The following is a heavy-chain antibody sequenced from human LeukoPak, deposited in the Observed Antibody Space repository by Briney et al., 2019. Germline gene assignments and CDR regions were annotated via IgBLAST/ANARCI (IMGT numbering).Heavy chain of an antibody. Sequence: SETLSLTCAVYGGSFSGYYWSWIRQPPGKGLEWIGEINHSGSTNYNPSLKSRVTISVDTSKNQFSLKLSSVTAAHTAVYNCARVFGSSWYGYYWFDPWGQGTLVTVSS. V-gene: IGHV4-34*01. CDR1: GGSFSGYY. D-gene: IGHD6-13*01. J-gene: IGHJ5*02. CDR3: ARVFGSSWYGYYWFDP. CDR2: INHSGST.